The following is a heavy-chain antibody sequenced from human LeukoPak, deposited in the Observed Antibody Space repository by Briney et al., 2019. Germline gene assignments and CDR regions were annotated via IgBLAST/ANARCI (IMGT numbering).Heavy chain of an antibody. V-gene: IGHV1-24*01. CDR3: ATVPRYLDWPTGEYFDY. D-gene: IGHD3-9*01. J-gene: IGHJ4*02. CDR1: GYIFTGYY. CDR2: FDPEDGET. Sequence: ASVKVSCKASGYIFTGYYMHWVRQAPGKGLEWMGGFDPEDGETIYAQKFQGRVTMTEDTSTDTAYMELNSLRSEDTAVYYCATVPRYLDWPTGEYFDYWGQGTLVTVSS.